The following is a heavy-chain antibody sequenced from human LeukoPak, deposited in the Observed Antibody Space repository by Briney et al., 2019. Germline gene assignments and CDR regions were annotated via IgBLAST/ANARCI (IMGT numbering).Heavy chain of an antibody. CDR1: GGSFSGYY. J-gene: IGHJ4*02. Sequence: SETLSLTCAVYGGSFSGYYWSWIRQPLGKGLEWIGEINHSGSTNYNPSLKSRVTISVDTSKNQFSLKLSSVTAADTAVYYCARGRQQLARRKDFDYWGQGTLVTVSS. V-gene: IGHV4-34*01. D-gene: IGHD6-13*01. CDR2: INHSGST. CDR3: ARGRQQLARRKDFDY.